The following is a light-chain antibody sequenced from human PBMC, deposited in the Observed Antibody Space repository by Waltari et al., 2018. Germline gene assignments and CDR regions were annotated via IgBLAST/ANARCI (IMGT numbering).Light chain of an antibody. J-gene: IGKJ4*01. CDR3: QQYDNLPLT. Sequence: DIQMTQFPSSLSASVGDRVTITCQASQDISIYLNWYQHKPGKAPKLLIYDTSNLEAGVPSRFSGSESGTDFTFTISSLQPEDVATYYCQQYDNLPLTFGGGTKVEIK. CDR1: QDISIY. CDR2: DTS. V-gene: IGKV1-33*01.